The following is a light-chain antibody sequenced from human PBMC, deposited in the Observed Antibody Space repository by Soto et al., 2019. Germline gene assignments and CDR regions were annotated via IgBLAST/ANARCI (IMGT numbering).Light chain of an antibody. CDR2: AAS. J-gene: IGKJ5*01. Sequence: DIQLTQSPSFLSASVGDRVTITCRASQGISSYLAWYQQKPGEAPKLLIYAASTVRGGVPSRFNGSGSGTEFTLTIRSLQPEDCATYYCQGLNDYPITFGQGTRLEIK. V-gene: IGKV1-9*01. CDR3: QGLNDYPIT. CDR1: QGISSY.